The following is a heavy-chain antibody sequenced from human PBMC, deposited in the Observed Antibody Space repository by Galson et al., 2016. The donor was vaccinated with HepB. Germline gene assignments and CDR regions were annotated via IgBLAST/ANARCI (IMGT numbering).Heavy chain of an antibody. D-gene: IGHD4-17*01. J-gene: IGHJ4*02. Sequence: ETLSLTCAVYGGSFSGSYWTWIRQSPGKGLEWIGEITHSGSTNYNPSLRSRVTISVDTSKNQFSLKLNSVTAADTAVYYRARGADDYGDYSAIDYWGQGTLVTVSS. V-gene: IGHV4-34*01. CDR2: ITHSGST. CDR3: ARGADDYGDYSAIDY. CDR1: GGSFSGSY.